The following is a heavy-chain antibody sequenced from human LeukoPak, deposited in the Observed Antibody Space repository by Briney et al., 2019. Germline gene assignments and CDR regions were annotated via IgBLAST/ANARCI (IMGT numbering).Heavy chain of an antibody. V-gene: IGHV1-2*02. CDR1: GYTFTGYY. CDR2: INPNSGGT. Sequence: ASVEVSCKASGYTFTGYYMHWVRQAPGQGLEWMGWINPNSGGTNYAQKFQGRVTMTRDTSISTAYMELSRLRSDDTAMYYCAREAEADEGEPAIKGLDPWGQGTLVTVSS. D-gene: IGHD2-21*02. J-gene: IGHJ5*02. CDR3: AREAEADEGEPAIKGLDP.